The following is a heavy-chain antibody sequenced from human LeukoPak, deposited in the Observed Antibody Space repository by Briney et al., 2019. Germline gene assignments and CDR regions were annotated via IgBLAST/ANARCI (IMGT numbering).Heavy chain of an antibody. CDR3: ASAEYQLLFGYSYYMDV. CDR1: GYSISSGFY. Sequence: SETLSLTCTVSGYSISSGFYWGWIRQPPGKELEGIVYVYHGGSSYYHPSLKSRFTISVDTSKNQFSLNLYSVTAADTAVYYCASAEYQLLFGYSYYMDVWGKGTTVTISS. D-gene: IGHD2-2*01. CDR2: VYHGGSS. J-gene: IGHJ6*03. V-gene: IGHV4-38-2*02.